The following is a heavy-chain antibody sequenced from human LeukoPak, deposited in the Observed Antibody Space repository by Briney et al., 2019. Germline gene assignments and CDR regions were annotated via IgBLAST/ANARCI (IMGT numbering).Heavy chain of an antibody. J-gene: IGHJ4*02. CDR2: ISSFGSYI. Sequence: GGSLRLSCAASRFTFSSYSMNWVRQAPGKGLEWVSSISSFGSYIYYADSVKGRFTISRDNAKNSLYLQMNSLKAEDTAVYYCARVGYSSSWRERYKYYFDYWGQGTLVTVSS. CDR3: ARVGYSSSWRERYKYYFDY. D-gene: IGHD6-13*01. V-gene: IGHV3-21*01. CDR1: RFTFSSYS.